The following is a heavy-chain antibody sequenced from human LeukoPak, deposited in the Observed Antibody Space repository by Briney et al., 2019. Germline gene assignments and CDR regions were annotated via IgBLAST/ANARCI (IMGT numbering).Heavy chain of an antibody. Sequence: GGPLRLSCAASGFTFSSYSMNWVRQAPGKGLEWVAYICSSGSNIYYADSVKGRFTISRDNSKNSLYLQMNSLRAEDTAVYYCARARVGNGYYFDYWGQGTLVAVSS. CDR2: ICSSGSNI. CDR3: ARARVGNGYYFDY. D-gene: IGHD1-26*01. CDR1: GFTFSSYS. V-gene: IGHV3-48*01. J-gene: IGHJ4*01.